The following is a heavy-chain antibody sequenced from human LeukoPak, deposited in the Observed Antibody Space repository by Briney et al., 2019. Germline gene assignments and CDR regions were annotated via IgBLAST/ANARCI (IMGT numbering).Heavy chain of an antibody. Sequence: PSETLSLTCAVSGGSISSGGYSWSWIRQPPGKGLEWIGYIYHSGSTYHNPSLKSRVTISVDRSKNQFSLKLSSVTAADTAVYYCARASTVTTISSGWFDPWGQGTLVTVSS. D-gene: IGHD4-17*01. J-gene: IGHJ5*02. CDR1: GGSISSGGYS. V-gene: IGHV4-30-2*01. CDR3: ARASTVTTISSGWFDP. CDR2: IYHSGST.